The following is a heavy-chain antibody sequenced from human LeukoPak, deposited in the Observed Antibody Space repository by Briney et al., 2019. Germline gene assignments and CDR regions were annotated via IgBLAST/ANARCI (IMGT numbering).Heavy chain of an antibody. CDR3: ARGNGHASDI. D-gene: IGHD2-8*01. Sequence: GGSLRLSCAASGFTFSSYWMHWVRQPPGKGLVWVSRITSDGSNTSYADSVKGRFTISRDNAKNTLYLQMNSLRAEDRAVYYCARGNGHASDIWGQGTMVTVSS. V-gene: IGHV3-74*01. CDR2: ITSDGSNT. J-gene: IGHJ3*02. CDR1: GFTFSSYW.